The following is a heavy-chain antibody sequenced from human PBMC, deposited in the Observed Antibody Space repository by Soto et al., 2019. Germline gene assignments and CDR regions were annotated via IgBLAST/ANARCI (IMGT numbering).Heavy chain of an antibody. J-gene: IGHJ6*02. D-gene: IGHD3-22*01. V-gene: IGHV3-49*03. CDR3: AYDSSGYYPYYYYYGMDV. CDR1: GFTFGDYA. Sequence: GSLTLSCTASGFTFGDYAMSWFRQAQGKGLEWVGFIRSKAYGGTTEYAASVKGRFTISRDDSKSIAYLQMNSLKTEDTAVYYCAYDSSGYYPYYYYYGMDVWGQGTTVTVSS. CDR2: IRSKAYGGTT.